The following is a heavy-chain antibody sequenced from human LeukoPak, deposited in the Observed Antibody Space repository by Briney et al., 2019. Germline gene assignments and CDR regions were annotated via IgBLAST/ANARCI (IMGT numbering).Heavy chain of an antibody. CDR2: IYYSGST. Sequence: PSETLSLTCTVSGGSINSNSYYWGWIRQPPGKGLEWIGSIYYSGSTYYNPSLKSRVTISVDTSKNQFSLKLSSVTAADTAVYYCARAPQLAGWFDPWGQGTLVTVSS. V-gene: IGHV4-39*07. D-gene: IGHD6-6*01. CDR3: ARAPQLAGWFDP. CDR1: GGSINSNSYY. J-gene: IGHJ5*02.